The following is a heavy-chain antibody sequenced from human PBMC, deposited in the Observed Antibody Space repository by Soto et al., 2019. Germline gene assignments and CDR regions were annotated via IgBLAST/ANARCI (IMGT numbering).Heavy chain of an antibody. J-gene: IGHJ6*02. V-gene: IGHV5-51*01. Sequence: GESLKISCKGSGYSFTSHWISWVRQMPGKGLELMGLIYPADSDARYSPSFQDQVTISADKSISTVYLQWSSLKASDTAMYYCARYNRRGGYYYYGMDVWGQGTTVTVSS. CDR1: GYSFTSHW. CDR3: ARYNRRGGYYYYGMDV. D-gene: IGHD1-20*01. CDR2: IYPADSDA.